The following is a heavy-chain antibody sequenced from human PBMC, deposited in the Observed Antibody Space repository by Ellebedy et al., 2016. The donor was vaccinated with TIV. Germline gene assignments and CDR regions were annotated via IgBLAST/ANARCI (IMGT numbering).Heavy chain of an antibody. CDR3: AVTMIVVGGDAFDI. J-gene: IGHJ3*02. CDR2: FDPEDGET. CDR1: GYTLTELS. V-gene: IGHV1-24*01. Sequence: AASVQVSCKVFGYTLTELSIHWVRQAPGKGLEWMGGFDPEDGETIYAQKFQGRVTMTEDTSTDTAYMELRSLRSENTAVYYCAVTMIVVGGDAFDIWGQGTLVTVSS. D-gene: IGHD3-22*01.